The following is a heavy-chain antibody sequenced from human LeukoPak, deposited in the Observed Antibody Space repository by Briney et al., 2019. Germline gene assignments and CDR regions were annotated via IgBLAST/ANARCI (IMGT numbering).Heavy chain of an antibody. CDR1: GYTFTNFG. Sequence: ASVKVSCRASGYTFTNFGISWVRQAPGQGLEWIAWISAYNGNPTYAQKLQGRVTVTTDTSTNTAYMELRSLTSDDTAVYFCARAGQGYYFDTSAYYFDYWGPGNPGHRLL. CDR2: ISAYNGNP. D-gene: IGHD3-22*01. J-gene: IGHJ4*02. V-gene: IGHV1-18*01. CDR3: ARAGQGYYFDTSAYYFDY.